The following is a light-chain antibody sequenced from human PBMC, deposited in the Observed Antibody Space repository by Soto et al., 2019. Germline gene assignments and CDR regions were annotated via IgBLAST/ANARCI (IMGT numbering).Light chain of an antibody. CDR3: QQSYSTPFT. J-gene: IGKJ3*01. Sequence: DIRLYQSPSFLSASVGDRVTITCRASQSISSYLNWYQQKPGKAPKLLIYAASSLQSGVPSRFSGSGSGTDFTLTISSLQPEDFATYYCQQSYSTPFTFGPGTKVDIK. CDR1: QSISSY. CDR2: AAS. V-gene: IGKV1-39*01.